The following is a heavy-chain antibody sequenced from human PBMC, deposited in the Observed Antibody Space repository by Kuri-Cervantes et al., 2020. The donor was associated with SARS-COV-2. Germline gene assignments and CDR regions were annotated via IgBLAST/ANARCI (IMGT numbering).Heavy chain of an antibody. Sequence: SETLSLTCTVSGGSISSYYWSWIRQPAGKGLEWIGRIYPSGSTNYNPSLKSRVTMSVDTSKNQLSPKLSSVTAADTAVYYCARYDYGDYVDAFDIWGQGTMVTVSS. CDR2: IYPSGST. V-gene: IGHV4-4*07. CDR1: GGSISSYY. CDR3: ARYDYGDYVDAFDI. J-gene: IGHJ3*02. D-gene: IGHD4-17*01.